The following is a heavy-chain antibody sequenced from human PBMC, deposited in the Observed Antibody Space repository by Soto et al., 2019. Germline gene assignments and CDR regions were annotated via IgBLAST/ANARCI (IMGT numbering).Heavy chain of an antibody. Sequence: GGSLRLSCAASGFTLSSYSMNWVRQAPGKGLERVSYISGSSSITIYYADSVKGRFTISRDNAKNSLYLQMNSLRDFDTAVYYCARDPRKYYYDSSGYYSELDYWGQGTLVTVSS. J-gene: IGHJ4*02. CDR3: ARDPRKYYYDSSGYYSELDY. CDR2: ISGSSSITI. V-gene: IGHV3-48*02. D-gene: IGHD3-22*01. CDR1: GFTLSSYS.